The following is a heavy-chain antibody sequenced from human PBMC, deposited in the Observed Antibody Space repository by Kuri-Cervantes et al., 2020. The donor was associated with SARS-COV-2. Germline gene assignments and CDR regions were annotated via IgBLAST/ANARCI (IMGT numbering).Heavy chain of an antibody. CDR1: GGSISSGGYY. CDR3: ARDKPYYYGSGSGWFDP. J-gene: IGHJ5*02. CDR2: IYHSGST. D-gene: IGHD3-10*01. V-gene: IGHV4-30-2*01. Sequence: SETLSLTCTVSGGSISSGGYYWSWIRQPPGKGLEWIGYIYHSGSTYYNPSLKSRVTISVDRSKNQFSLKLSSVTAADTAVYYCARDKPYYYGSGSGWFDPWGQGTLVTVSS.